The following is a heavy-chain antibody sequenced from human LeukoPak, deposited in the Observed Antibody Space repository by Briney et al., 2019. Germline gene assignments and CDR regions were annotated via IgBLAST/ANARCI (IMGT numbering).Heavy chain of an antibody. CDR2: IYTSGST. CDR1: GGSISSYY. J-gene: IGHJ5*02. CDR3: ARMGITMVRGERSLFDP. Sequence: PSETLSLTCTVSGGSISSYYWSWIRQPAGKGLEWIGRIYTSGSTNYNPSLKSRVTMSVDTSKNQFSLKLSSVTAADTAVYYCARMGITMVRGERSLFDPWGQGTLVTVSS. V-gene: IGHV4-4*07. D-gene: IGHD3-10*01.